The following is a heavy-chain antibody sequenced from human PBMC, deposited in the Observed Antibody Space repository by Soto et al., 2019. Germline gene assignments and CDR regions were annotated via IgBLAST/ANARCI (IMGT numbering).Heavy chain of an antibody. J-gene: IGHJ4*02. Sequence: QLQLQESGPGLVKPSETLSLTCTVSGGSISSSTYYWGWIRQPPGKGLEWIGSIYYSGSTYYNPSLKSLVTISVDTSKNQFSLKLSSVTAADTAVYYCANSYGDYVSYWGQGTLVTVSS. CDR3: ANSYGDYVSY. D-gene: IGHD4-17*01. CDR1: GGSISSSTYY. V-gene: IGHV4-39*01. CDR2: IYYSGST.